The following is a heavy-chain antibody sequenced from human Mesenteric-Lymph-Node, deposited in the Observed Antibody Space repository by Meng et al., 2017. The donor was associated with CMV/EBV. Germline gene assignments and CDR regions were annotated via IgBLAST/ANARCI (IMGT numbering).Heavy chain of an antibody. CDR2: ISSSSSYI. CDR1: GFTFSSSS. Sequence: SCAASGFTFSSSSMNWVRQAPGKGLEWVSSISSSSSYIYYADSVKGRFTISRDNAKNSLYLQMNSLRAEDTAVYYCARDAGEPYYFDYWGQGTLVTVSS. D-gene: IGHD3-16*01. J-gene: IGHJ4*02. V-gene: IGHV3-21*01. CDR3: ARDAGEPYYFDY.